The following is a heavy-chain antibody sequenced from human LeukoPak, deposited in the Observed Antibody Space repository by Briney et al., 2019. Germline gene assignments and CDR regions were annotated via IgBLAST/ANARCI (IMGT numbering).Heavy chain of an antibody. Sequence: RGESLKISCKGSGYTFSSNWIGWVRQMPGKGLEWMGIIYPGDSDTRYSPSFQGQVTISADKSISTAYLQWSSLKASDTAMYYCARHRPGSYSRNHAFDIWGQGTMVTASS. CDR1: GYTFSSNW. CDR2: IYPGDSDT. CDR3: ARHRPGSYSRNHAFDI. D-gene: IGHD1-26*01. V-gene: IGHV5-51*01. J-gene: IGHJ3*02.